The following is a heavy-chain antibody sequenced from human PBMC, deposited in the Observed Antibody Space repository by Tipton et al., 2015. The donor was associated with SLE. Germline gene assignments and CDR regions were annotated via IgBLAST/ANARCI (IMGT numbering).Heavy chain of an antibody. D-gene: IGHD3-3*01. CDR1: GFPFQTFG. J-gene: IGHJ5*02. Sequence: SLRLSCVASGFPFQTFGMHWVRQAPGKGLEWVARIGYAGRQISYADSVMGRFTVPRDNSKNTLYLQMDSLTNEDTAKYFCSIAVYDSSPRFRSWGQGTLVTVSS. CDR2: IGYAGRQI. V-gene: IGHV3-30*02. CDR3: SIAVYDSSPRFRS.